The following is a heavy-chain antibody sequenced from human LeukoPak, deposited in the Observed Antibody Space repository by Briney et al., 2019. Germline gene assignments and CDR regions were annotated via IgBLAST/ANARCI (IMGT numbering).Heavy chain of an antibody. CDR3: AREKTGYSYGYNWFDP. CDR1: GFTVSSNY. J-gene: IGHJ5*02. D-gene: IGHD5-18*01. CDR2: IYSGGST. Sequence: TGGSLRLSCAASGFTVSSNYMSWVRQAPGKGLEWVSVIYSGGSTYYADSVKGRFTISRDNSKNTLYLQMNSLRAEDTAVYYCAREKTGYSYGYNWFDPWGQGTLVTVSS. V-gene: IGHV3-66*02.